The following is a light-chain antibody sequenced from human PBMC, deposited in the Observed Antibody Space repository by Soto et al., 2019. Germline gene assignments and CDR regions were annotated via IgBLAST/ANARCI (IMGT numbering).Light chain of an antibody. J-gene: IGLJ3*02. V-gene: IGLV2-8*01. Sequence: QSALTQLPSASGSPGQSVTISCTGTSSDVGAYKYVSWYQQYPGKAPKLMIYEVSKRPSGVPDRFSGSKSGNTASLTVSGLQAEDEADYYCTSYVGSNIWVFGGGTKVTVL. CDR2: EVS. CDR1: SSDVGAYKY. CDR3: TSYVGSNIWV.